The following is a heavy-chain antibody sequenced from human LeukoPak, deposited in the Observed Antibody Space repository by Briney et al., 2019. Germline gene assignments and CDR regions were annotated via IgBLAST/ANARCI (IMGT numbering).Heavy chain of an antibody. Sequence: GGSLRLSCAASGFTFSNAWMSWVRQAPGKGLEWVGRIKSKTDGGTTDYAAPVKGRFTISRDDSKNTLYLQMDSLKTEDTAVYYCTTEYYDYVWGSHRYSDNFDYWGQGTLVTVSS. CDR2: IKSKTDGGTT. V-gene: IGHV3-15*01. J-gene: IGHJ4*02. CDR3: TTEYYDYVWGSHRYSDNFDY. D-gene: IGHD3-16*02. CDR1: GFTFSNAW.